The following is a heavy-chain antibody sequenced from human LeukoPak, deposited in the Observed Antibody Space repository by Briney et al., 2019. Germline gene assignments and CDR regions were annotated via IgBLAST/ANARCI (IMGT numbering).Heavy chain of an antibody. Sequence: ASVKVSCKVSGYTLTELSMHWVRQAPGKRLEWMGGFDPEDGETIYAQKFQGRVTMTEDTSTDTAYMELSSLRSEDTAVYYCAHGKGRWLHLIYWGQGTLVTVSS. CDR1: GYTLTELS. CDR3: AHGKGRWLHLIY. J-gene: IGHJ4*02. CDR2: FDPEDGET. V-gene: IGHV1-24*01. D-gene: IGHD5-24*01.